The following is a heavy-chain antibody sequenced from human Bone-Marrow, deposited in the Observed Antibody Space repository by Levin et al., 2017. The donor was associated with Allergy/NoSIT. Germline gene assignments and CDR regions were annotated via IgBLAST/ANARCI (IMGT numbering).Heavy chain of an antibody. D-gene: IGHD3-10*01. Sequence: SQTLSLTCPVSGGSISSGDFFWSWIRQPPGKGLEWIGYIYYSGNTYYSPSLKSRVTISVDTSKNQFFLKLSSVTAADTAVYYCARYHFRSGTYFLDYYYFMDVWGKGTTVTVSS. CDR2: IYYSGNT. CDR1: GGSISSGDFF. CDR3: ARYHFRSGTYFLDYYYFMDV. J-gene: IGHJ6*03. V-gene: IGHV4-30-4*01.